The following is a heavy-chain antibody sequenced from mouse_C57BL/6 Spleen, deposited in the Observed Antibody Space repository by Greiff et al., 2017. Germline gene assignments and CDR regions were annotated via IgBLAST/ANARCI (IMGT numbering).Heavy chain of an antibody. J-gene: IGHJ4*01. V-gene: IGHV5-9-1*02. D-gene: IGHD2-2*01. Sequence: EVQGVESGEGLVKPGGSLKLSCAASGFTFSSYAMSWVRQTPEKRLEWVAYISSGGDYIYYADTVKGRFTISRDNARNTLYLQMSSLKSEDTAMYYCTRSTMVTTRNYAMDYWGQGTSVTVSS. CDR1: GFTFSSYA. CDR3: TRSTMVTTRNYAMDY. CDR2: ISSGGDYI.